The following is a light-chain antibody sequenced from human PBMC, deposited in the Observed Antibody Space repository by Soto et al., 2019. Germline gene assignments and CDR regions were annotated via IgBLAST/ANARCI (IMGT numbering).Light chain of an antibody. V-gene: IGLV2-11*01. CDR3: CSYAGSYSLV. CDR1: SNDVGGYNY. Sequence: QSVLTQPRSVSGSPGQSVTLSCTGTSNDVGGYNYVSWYQQYPGKAPTLMIYDVGKRPSGVPDRFSGSKSGNTASLIISGLQAEYEADYYCCSYAGSYSLVFGGGTKLTVL. J-gene: IGLJ2*01. CDR2: DVG.